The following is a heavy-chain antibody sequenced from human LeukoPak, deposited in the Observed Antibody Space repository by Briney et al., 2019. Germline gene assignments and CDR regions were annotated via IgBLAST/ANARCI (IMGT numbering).Heavy chain of an antibody. Sequence: ASVKVSCKASGGTFSSYAISWVRQAPGQGLEWMGRIIPILGIANYAQKFQGRVTITADKSTGTAYMELSSLRSEDTAVYYCAGAYSRDYYYYYYGMDVWGQGTTVTVSS. J-gene: IGHJ6*02. D-gene: IGHD2-21*01. CDR2: IIPILGIA. CDR1: GGTFSSYA. CDR3: AGAYSRDYYYYYYGMDV. V-gene: IGHV1-69*04.